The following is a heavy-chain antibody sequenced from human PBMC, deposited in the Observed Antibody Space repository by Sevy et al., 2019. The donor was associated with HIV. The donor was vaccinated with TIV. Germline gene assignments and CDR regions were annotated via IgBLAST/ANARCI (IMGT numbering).Heavy chain of an antibody. CDR2: ISSSGSTI. V-gene: IGHV3-48*03. Sequence: GGFLRLSCAASGFTFSSYEMNWVRQAPGKGLEWVSYISSSGSTIYYADSLKGRFTISRDNAKNSLYLQMNSLRAEDTAVYYCAITMIVVEYYYYYGMDVWGQGTTVTVSS. CDR3: AITMIVVEYYYYYGMDV. J-gene: IGHJ6*02. CDR1: GFTFSSYE. D-gene: IGHD3-22*01.